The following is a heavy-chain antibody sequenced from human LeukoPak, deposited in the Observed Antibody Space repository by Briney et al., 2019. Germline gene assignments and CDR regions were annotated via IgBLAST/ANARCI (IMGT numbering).Heavy chain of an antibody. CDR2: IRSKAFGETA. V-gene: IGHV3-49*04. CDR3: TRDRAPWYYYDSSGYLSIFDY. Sequence: PGGSLRLSCTVSGFTFGDYAINWVRQAPGKGLEWVGFIRSKAFGETAEYAASVKGRFTISRDDSKSIAYLQMNSLKTEDTAVYYCTRDRAPWYYYDSSGYLSIFDYWGQGTLVTVSS. D-gene: IGHD3-22*01. CDR1: GFTFGDYA. J-gene: IGHJ4*02.